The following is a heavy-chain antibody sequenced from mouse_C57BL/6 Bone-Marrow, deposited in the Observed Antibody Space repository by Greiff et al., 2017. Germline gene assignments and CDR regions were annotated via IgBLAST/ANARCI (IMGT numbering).Heavy chain of an antibody. J-gene: IGHJ1*03. CDR1: GYTFTSYW. Sequence: QVQLQQSGAELVKPGASVKMSCKATGYTFTSYWITWVKQRPGQGLEWIGDIYPGSGSTNYNEKFKSKATLTVDTSSSTAYMQLSSLTSEDSAVYYCARPYYSNYWYFDVWGTGTTVTVSS. V-gene: IGHV1-55*01. CDR3: ARPYYSNYWYFDV. CDR2: IYPGSGST. D-gene: IGHD2-5*01.